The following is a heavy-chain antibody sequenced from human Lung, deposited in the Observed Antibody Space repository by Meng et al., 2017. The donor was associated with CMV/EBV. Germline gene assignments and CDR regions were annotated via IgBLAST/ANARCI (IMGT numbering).Heavy chain of an antibody. CDR2: LYSTGTD. Sequence: SETXSLXXSVSGVSVSNDDYHWSWIRQSPGKGLEWIGQLYSTGTDTFNPSLMSRVTISKDTSKNRFSLTLTSVTAADTAVYFCVAYLVGIGGRGYWGQGXMVXVSS. V-gene: IGHV4-61*08. CDR3: VAYLVGIGGRGY. CDR1: GVSVSNDDYH. D-gene: IGHD1-26*01. J-gene: IGHJ4*02.